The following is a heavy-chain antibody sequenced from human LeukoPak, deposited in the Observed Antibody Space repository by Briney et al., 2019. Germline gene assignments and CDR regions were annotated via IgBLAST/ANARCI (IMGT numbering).Heavy chain of an antibody. J-gene: IGHJ5*02. D-gene: IGHD5-18*01. V-gene: IGHV1-2*02. CDR2: INPNSGGT. CDR3: ARDPAMVTYWFDP. CDR1: GYTFTGYY. Sequence: ASVKVSCKASGYTFTGYYMHWVRQAPGQGLEWMGWINPNSGGTNYAQKFQGRVTMTRDTSISTAYMELSRLRSDDTAVYYCARDPAMVTYWFDPWGQGTLVTVSS.